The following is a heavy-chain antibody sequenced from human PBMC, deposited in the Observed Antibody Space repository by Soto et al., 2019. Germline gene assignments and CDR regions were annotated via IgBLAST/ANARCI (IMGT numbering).Heavy chain of an antibody. Sequence: SLRLSCAASGFTFSSYSMNWVRQAPGKGLEWVSSISSSSSYIYYADSVKGRFTISRDNAKNSLYLQMNSLRAEDTAVYYCARANTKLYDSSGYYFPDYYYGMDVWGQGTTVTVSS. CDR1: GFTFSSYS. D-gene: IGHD3-22*01. V-gene: IGHV3-21*01. J-gene: IGHJ6*02. CDR2: ISSSSSYI. CDR3: ARANTKLYDSSGYYFPDYYYGMDV.